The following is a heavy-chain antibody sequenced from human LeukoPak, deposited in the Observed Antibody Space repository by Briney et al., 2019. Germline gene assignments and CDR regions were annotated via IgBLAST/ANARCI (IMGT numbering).Heavy chain of an antibody. Sequence: SETLSLTCTVSGGSISSHYWSWIRQPPGKGLEWIGYTYYSGSTNYNPSLKSRVTISVDTSKNQFSLKLSSVTAADTAVYYCARTIVGVYMDVWGKGTTVTVSS. CDR1: GGSISSHY. CDR3: ARTIVGVYMDV. J-gene: IGHJ6*03. V-gene: IGHV4-59*11. D-gene: IGHD1-26*01. CDR2: TYYSGST.